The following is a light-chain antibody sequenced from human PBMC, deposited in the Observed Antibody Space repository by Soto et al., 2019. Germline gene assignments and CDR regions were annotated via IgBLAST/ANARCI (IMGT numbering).Light chain of an antibody. Sequence: DIQMTQSPSSLSASVGDRVTITCRASQSISNYLNWYRQKSGKAPKLLIYAAASLQSGVPSRFSGSGSGTDFTLTISSLQAEDFATYYCQQSYTSPWTFGQGTKVEIK. J-gene: IGKJ1*01. CDR1: QSISNY. CDR2: AAA. V-gene: IGKV1-39*01. CDR3: QQSYTSPWT.